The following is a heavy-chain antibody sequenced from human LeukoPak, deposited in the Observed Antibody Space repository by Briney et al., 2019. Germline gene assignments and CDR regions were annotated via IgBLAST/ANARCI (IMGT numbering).Heavy chain of an antibody. CDR3: ATHSTAGLTYYFDS. D-gene: IGHD5-18*01. CDR2: LSGSGDAT. J-gene: IGHJ4*02. V-gene: IGHV3-23*01. CDR1: GFTFSSYG. Sequence: PGGSLRLSCAASGFTFSSYGMHWVRQAPGKGLEWVSSLSGSGDATYYADSVKGRFTISRDNSKNALYLQMNSLRAEDTAVYYCATHSTAGLTYYFDSWGQGTLVTVSS.